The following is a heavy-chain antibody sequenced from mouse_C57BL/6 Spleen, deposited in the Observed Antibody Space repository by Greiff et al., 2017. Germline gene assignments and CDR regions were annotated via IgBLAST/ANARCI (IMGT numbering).Heavy chain of an antibody. CDR3: ARSPYDGYPYAMNY. D-gene: IGHD2-3*01. CDR2: IYPGSGST. V-gene: IGHV1-55*01. J-gene: IGHJ4*01. CDR1: GYTFTSYW. Sequence: VQRVESGAELVKPGASVKMSCKASGYTFTSYWITWVKQRPGQGLEWIGDIYPGSGSTNYNEKFKSKATLTVDTSSSTAYMQLSSLTSEDSAVYYCARSPYDGYPYAMNYWGQGTSVTVSS.